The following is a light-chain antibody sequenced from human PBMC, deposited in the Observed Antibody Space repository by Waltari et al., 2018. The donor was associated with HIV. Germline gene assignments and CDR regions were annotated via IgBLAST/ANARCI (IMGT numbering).Light chain of an antibody. J-gene: IGLJ3*02. CDR2: DVS. V-gene: IGLV2-14*03. CDR3: SSYTSSSTRV. Sequence: QSALTQPASVSGSPGQSLTISCTGTNNDVGGYNSVSWYQQHPGKAPKLMIYDVSNRPSGVSNRFSGSKSGNTASLTISGLQAEDEADYYCSSYTSSSTRVFGGGTKLTVL. CDR1: NNDVGGYNS.